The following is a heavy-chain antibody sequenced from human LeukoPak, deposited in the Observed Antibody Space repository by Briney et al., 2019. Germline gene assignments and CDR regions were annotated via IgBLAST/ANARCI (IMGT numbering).Heavy chain of an antibody. CDR3: AYGGNPYYFDY. CDR1: GFIFSTYG. Sequence: PGGSLRLSCEASGFIFSTYGMHWVRQAPGKGLEWVAVIWYDGSNKYYADSVKGRFTISRDNSKNTLYLQMNSLRAEDTAVYYCAYGGNPYYFDYWGQGTLVTVSS. D-gene: IGHD4/OR15-4a*01. CDR2: IWYDGSNK. V-gene: IGHV3-33*01. J-gene: IGHJ4*02.